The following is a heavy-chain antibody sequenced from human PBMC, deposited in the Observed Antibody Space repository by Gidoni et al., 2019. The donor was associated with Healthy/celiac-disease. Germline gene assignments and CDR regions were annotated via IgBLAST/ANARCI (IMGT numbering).Heavy chain of an antibody. Sequence: LTCAVYGGSFSGYYWSWIRQPPGKGLEWIGEINHSGSTNYNPSLKSRVTISVDTSKNQFSLKLSSVTAADTAVYYCAGPMVVAADYWGQGTLVTVSS. J-gene: IGHJ4*02. D-gene: IGHD2-15*01. V-gene: IGHV4-34*01. CDR1: GGSFSGYY. CDR2: INHSGST. CDR3: AGPMVVAADY.